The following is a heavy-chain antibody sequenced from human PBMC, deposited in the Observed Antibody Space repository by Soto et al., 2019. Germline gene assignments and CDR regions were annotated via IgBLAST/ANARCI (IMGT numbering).Heavy chain of an antibody. CDR2: ISGSGGST. CDR3: AKVQHSYGYGSSGY. V-gene: IGHV3-23*01. Sequence: GSLRLSCAASGFTFSSYAMSWVRQAPGKGLEWVSAISGSGGSTYYADSVKGRFTISRDNSKNTLYLQMNSLGAEDTAVYYCAKVQHSYGYGSSGYWGQGTLVTVSS. CDR1: GFTFSSYA. J-gene: IGHJ4*02. D-gene: IGHD5-18*01.